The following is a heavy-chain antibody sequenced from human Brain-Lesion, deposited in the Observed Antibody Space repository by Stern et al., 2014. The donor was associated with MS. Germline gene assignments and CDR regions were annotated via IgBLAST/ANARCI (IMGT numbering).Heavy chain of an antibody. D-gene: IGHD3-3*01. V-gene: IGHV1-2*02. CDR3: ARDQRGITIFGVVTDYYYLGMDV. CDR2: LNPNTGGP. J-gene: IGHJ6*02. Sequence: QVQLVQSGAEVKKPGASVKVSCKTSGYIFTGYYIHWVRQAPGQGLEWMAWLNPNTGGPKYAQKFQGRVTMSRDTPISQAHVELSSLTSDDTAVYYCARDQRGITIFGVVTDYYYLGMDVWGQGTTVTVSS. CDR1: GYIFTGYY.